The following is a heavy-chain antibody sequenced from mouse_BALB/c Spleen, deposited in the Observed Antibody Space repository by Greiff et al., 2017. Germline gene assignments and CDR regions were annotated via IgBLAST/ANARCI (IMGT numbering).Heavy chain of an antibody. Sequence: EVQRVESGGGLVKPGGSLKLSCAASGFTFSRYAMSWVRQTPEKRLEWVASISSGGSTYYPDSVKGRFTISRDNARNILYLQMSSLRSEDTAMYYCARGGYTTVVALYWYFDVWGAGTTVTVSS. CDR1: GFTFSRYA. J-gene: IGHJ1*01. CDR2: ISSGGST. D-gene: IGHD1-1*01. V-gene: IGHV5-6-5*01. CDR3: ARGGYTTVVALYWYFDV.